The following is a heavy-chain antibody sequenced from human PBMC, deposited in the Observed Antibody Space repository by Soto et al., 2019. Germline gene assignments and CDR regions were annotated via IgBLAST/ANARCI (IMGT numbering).Heavy chain of an antibody. CDR1: GYTFSIYG. CDR3: ARDLSGGTYPWCFEL. V-gene: IGHV1-18*01. D-gene: IGHD1-26*01. J-gene: IGHJ2*01. CDR2: ISAYNGNT. Sequence: QVQLVQSGAEVKKPGASVKVSCKASGYTFSIYGISWVRQAPGQGLEWMGWISAYNGNTKYAQKLQGRVTVTTDTPTSRAYMQLRSLRSDYTAVYYCARDLSGGTYPWCFELWGRGTLVTVSP.